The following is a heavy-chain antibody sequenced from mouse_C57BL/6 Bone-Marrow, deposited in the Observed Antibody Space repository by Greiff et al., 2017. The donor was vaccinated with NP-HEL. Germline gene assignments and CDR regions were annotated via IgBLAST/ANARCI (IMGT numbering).Heavy chain of an antibody. J-gene: IGHJ3*01. CDR3: TSPPPSYGRSWFAY. D-gene: IGHD1-1*01. CDR1: GFNIKDDY. Sequence: EVQLQQSGAELVRPGASVKLSCTASGFNIKDDYMHWVKQRPEQGLEWIGWIDPENGDTEYDSKFQGKATITADTSSNTAYLQLSSLTSEDTAVYYWTSPPPSYGRSWFAYWGQGTLVTVSA. V-gene: IGHV14-4*01. CDR2: IDPENGDT.